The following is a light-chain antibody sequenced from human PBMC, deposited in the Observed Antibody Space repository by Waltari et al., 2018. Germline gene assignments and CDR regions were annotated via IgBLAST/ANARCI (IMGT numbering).Light chain of an antibody. V-gene: IGLV2-14*01. CDR3: SSYTTSSAPGV. Sequence: SALTQPASVSGSPGQSITISCSGTDSDFGADTFVSWYQQHPGKAPHPIIYEGSHRPSGISNRFSASKSGNTASLTISGLQAEDEADYYCSSYTTSSAPGVFGTGTRVTVL. CDR2: EGS. J-gene: IGLJ1*01. CDR1: DSDFGADTF.